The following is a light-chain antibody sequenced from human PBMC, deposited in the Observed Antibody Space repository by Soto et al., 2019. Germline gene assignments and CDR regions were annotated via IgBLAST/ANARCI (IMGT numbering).Light chain of an antibody. CDR1: SSDVGGYNY. Sequence: QAVLTQPPSASGSPGQSVTISCTGTSSDVGGYNYVSWYQHHPGKAPKLVIYEVTKRPSGVPDRFPGSKSGNTASLTVSGLQAEDEADYHCSSYAGNNNFLFGGGTKLTVL. V-gene: IGLV2-8*01. CDR3: SSYAGNNNFL. CDR2: EVT. J-gene: IGLJ2*01.